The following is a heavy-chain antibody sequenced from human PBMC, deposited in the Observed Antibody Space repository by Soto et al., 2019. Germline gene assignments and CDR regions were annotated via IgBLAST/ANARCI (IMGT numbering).Heavy chain of an antibody. J-gene: IGHJ4*02. CDR1: GGSISSYY. D-gene: IGHD6-19*01. V-gene: IGHV4-4*07. Sequence: SETLSLTCTVSGGSISSYYWSWIRQPAGKGLEWIGRIYTSGSNNYNPSLKSRVTMSVDTSKNQFSLKMSSVTAEDTAVYYCARAGYSSGWYQVYFDYWGQGTLLTVS. CDR3: ARAGYSSGWYQVYFDY. CDR2: IYTSGSN.